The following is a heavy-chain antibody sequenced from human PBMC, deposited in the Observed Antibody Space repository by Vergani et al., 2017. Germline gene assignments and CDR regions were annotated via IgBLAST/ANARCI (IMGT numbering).Heavy chain of an antibody. CDR2: IYYSGST. V-gene: IGHV4-59*12. Sequence: QVQLQESGPGLVKPSETLSLTCTVSGGSISSYYWSWIRQPPGKGLEWIGYIYYSGSTYYNPSLKSRVTISVDTSKNQFSLKLSSVTAADTAVYYCARGGGIDYWGQGTLVTVSS. CDR1: GGSISSYY. J-gene: IGHJ4*02. CDR3: ARGGGIDY. D-gene: IGHD3-16*01.